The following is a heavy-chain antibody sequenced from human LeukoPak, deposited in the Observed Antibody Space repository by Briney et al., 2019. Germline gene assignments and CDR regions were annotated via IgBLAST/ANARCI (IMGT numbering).Heavy chain of an antibody. V-gene: IGHV3-23*01. CDR2: ISGSGGST. Sequence: QTGGSLRLSCAASGFTFSSYSMNWVRQAPGKGLEWVSGISGSGGSTYDADSVKGRFTISRDNSKNTLDLQMNSLRVEDTAVYYCAKVTMVGWYFDLWGRGTLVTVSS. D-gene: IGHD4/OR15-4a*01. J-gene: IGHJ2*01. CDR3: AKVTMVGWYFDL. CDR1: GFTFSSYS.